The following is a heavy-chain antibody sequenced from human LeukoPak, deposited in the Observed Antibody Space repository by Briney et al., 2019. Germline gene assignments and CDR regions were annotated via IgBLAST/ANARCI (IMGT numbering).Heavy chain of an antibody. CDR2: LSGSGGST. J-gene: IGHJ5*02. CDR3: AKETVWFGELGPSYNWFDP. V-gene: IGHV3-23*01. D-gene: IGHD3-10*01. Sequence: GGSLRLSCAASGFTFSSYAMRWVRQAPGKGLEWVSALSGSGGSTYYADSVKGRFTISRDNSKNTLYLQMNSLRAEDTAVYYCAKETVWFGELGPSYNWFDPWGQGTLVTVSS. CDR1: GFTFSSYA.